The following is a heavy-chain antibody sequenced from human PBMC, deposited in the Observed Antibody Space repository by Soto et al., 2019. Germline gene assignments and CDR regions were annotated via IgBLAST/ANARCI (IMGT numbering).Heavy chain of an antibody. CDR2: ISYDGSNK. Sequence: GGSLRLSCAASGFTFSSYAMHWVRQAPGKGLEWVAVISYDGSNKYYADSVKGRFTISRDNSKNTLYLQMNSLRAEDTAVYYCARESTNWFDPWGQGTLVTSPQ. CDR3: ARESTNWFDP. CDR1: GFTFSSYA. J-gene: IGHJ5*02. D-gene: IGHD2-2*01. V-gene: IGHV3-30-3*01.